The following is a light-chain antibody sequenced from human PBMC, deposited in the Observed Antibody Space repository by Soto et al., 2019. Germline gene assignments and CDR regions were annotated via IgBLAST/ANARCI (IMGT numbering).Light chain of an antibody. CDR2: KAS. V-gene: IGKV1-5*03. Sequence: DIQMTRSPSTLSGFGGARININCPASQTISSWLAWYQQKPGKAPKLLIYKASTLKSGVPSRFSGSGSGTEFTLTSTSLQPDDFATYYCQHYHRYSEAFGQGTKVDIK. CDR3: QHYHRYSEA. J-gene: IGKJ1*01. CDR1: QTISSW.